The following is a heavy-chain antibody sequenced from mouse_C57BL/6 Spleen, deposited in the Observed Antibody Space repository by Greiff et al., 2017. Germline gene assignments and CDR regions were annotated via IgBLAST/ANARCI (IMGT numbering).Heavy chain of an antibody. CDR3: ARGNWDVFDY. D-gene: IGHD4-1*01. V-gene: IGHV1-18*01. CDR1: GYTFTDYN. J-gene: IGHJ2*01. CDR2: INPNNGGT. Sequence: EVQLVESGPELVKPGASVKIPCKASGYTFTDYNMDWVKQSHGKSLEWIGDINPNNGGTIYNQKFKGKATLTVDKSSSTAYMELRSLTSEDTAVYYCARGNWDVFDYWGQGTTLTVSS.